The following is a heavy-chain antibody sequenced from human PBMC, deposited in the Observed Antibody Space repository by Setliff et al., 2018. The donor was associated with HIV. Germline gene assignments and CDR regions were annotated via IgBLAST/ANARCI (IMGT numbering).Heavy chain of an antibody. CDR3: ARDWWELPALDC. Sequence: ASVKVSCKASGYTFTSYGISWVRQAPGQGLEWMGWISGYNGNTNYAQNLQGRVTMTTDTSTSTAYMGLRRLRSDDTAVYYWARDWWELPALDCWGQATRGAVSS. CDR1: GYTFTSYG. V-gene: IGHV1-18*01. J-gene: IGHJ4*02. D-gene: IGHD2-15*01. CDR2: ISGYNGNT.